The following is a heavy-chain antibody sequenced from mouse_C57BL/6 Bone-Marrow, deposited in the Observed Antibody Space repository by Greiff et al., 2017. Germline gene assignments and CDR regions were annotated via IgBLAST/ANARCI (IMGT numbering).Heavy chain of an antibody. CDR1: GYTFTSYD. CDR3: ARDFYYDYDDYAMDY. J-gene: IGHJ4*01. Sequence: QVQLQQSGPELVKPGASVKLSCKASGYTFTSYDINWVKQRPGQGLEWIGWIYPRDGSTKYNEKFKGKATLTVDTSSSTAYMERHSLTSEDSAVYFCARDFYYDYDDYAMDYWGQGTSVTVSS. V-gene: IGHV1-85*01. CDR2: IYPRDGST. D-gene: IGHD2-4*01.